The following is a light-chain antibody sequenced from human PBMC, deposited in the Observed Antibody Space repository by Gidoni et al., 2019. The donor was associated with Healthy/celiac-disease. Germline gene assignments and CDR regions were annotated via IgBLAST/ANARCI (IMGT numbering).Light chain of an antibody. J-gene: IGKJ3*01. CDR3: KQSYSTPRVT. V-gene: IGKV1-39*01. CDR1: QSISSY. CDR2: AAS. Sequence: DIQMTQSPSSLSASVGDRVTITCRASQSISSYLNWYQQKPGKAPKLLIYAASSLQSGVPSRFSGSGSGTDFTLTISSLQPEDVATYYCKQSYSTPRVTFGPGTKVDIK.